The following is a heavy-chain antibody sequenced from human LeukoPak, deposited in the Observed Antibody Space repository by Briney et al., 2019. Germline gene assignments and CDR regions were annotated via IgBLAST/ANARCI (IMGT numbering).Heavy chain of an antibody. CDR3: AKSPVLREEVDY. V-gene: IGHV3-23*01. CDR1: GFTFSIYA. CDR2: ISGSGGST. Sequence: GGSLRLSCAASGFTFSIYAMSWVRQAPGKGLEWVSAISGSGGSTYYADSVKGRFTISRDNSKNTLYLQMNSLRAEDTAVYYCAKSPVLREEVDYWGQGTLVTVSS. D-gene: IGHD2-15*01. J-gene: IGHJ4*02.